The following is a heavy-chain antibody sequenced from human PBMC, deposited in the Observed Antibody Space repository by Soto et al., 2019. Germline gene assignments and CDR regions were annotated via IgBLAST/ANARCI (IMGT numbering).Heavy chain of an antibody. CDR1: GYTFTSYA. CDR3: AREGRRGWKRPSY. CDR2: INAGNGNT. V-gene: IGHV1-3*01. D-gene: IGHD6-19*01. J-gene: IGHJ4*02. Sequence: ASVKVSCKASGYTFTSYAMHWVRQAPGQRLEWMGWINAGNGNTKYSQKFQGRVTITRDTSASTAYMELSSLRSEDTAVYYCAREGRRGWKRPSYWGQGTLVTVSS.